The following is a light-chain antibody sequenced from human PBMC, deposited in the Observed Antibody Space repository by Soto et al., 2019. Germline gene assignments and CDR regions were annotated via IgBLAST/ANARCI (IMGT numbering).Light chain of an antibody. CDR2: DND. CDR1: SSNIGAGFD. J-gene: IGLJ2*01. Sequence: QSVLTQPPSVSGAPGQRIIISCTGSSSNIGAGFDVHWYQHLPGTAPKLLVYDNDNRPSGLHARFSDSRSGTSASLAITSLHAADEADYYCQSYDNRLSGVVFGGGTKLTVL. CDR3: QSYDNRLSGVV. V-gene: IGLV1-40*01.